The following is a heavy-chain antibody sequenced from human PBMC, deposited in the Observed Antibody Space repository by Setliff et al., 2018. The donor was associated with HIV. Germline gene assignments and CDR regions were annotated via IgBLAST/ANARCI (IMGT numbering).Heavy chain of an antibody. CDR1: GYTFTTYD. CDR3: ARPAAPVTGHSYHYGMDV. V-gene: IGHV1-18*01. Sequence: GASVKVSCKASGYTFTTYDITWVRQAPGQGLEWLGWISPYNGHTNFAQKFQGRVTMTTDTATSTAYMEVRSLRSDDTAVYYCARPAAPVTGHSYHYGMDVWGQGTTVTVSS. D-gene: IGHD6-19*01. CDR2: ISPYNGHT. J-gene: IGHJ6*02.